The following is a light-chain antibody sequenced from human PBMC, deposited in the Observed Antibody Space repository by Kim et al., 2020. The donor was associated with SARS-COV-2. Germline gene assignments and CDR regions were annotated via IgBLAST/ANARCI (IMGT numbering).Light chain of an antibody. J-gene: IGKJ2*01. V-gene: IGKV2-28*01. CDR1: QSLLYSDGYTY. CDR3: MQVLQFPRT. Sequence: DIMMTQSPLSLPVTPGEPASISCRSSQSLLYSDGYTYLDWYLQKPGQSPQLLIYLGSNRASGVPDRFSGSGSGTDFTLKISRVAAEDVGVYYCMQVLQFPRTFGQGTKLEI. CDR2: LGS.